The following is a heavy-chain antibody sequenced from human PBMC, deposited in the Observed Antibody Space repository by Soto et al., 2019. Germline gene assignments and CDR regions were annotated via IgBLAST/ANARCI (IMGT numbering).Heavy chain of an antibody. CDR2: ISGSGGST. CDR1: GFTFSSYA. J-gene: IGHJ4*02. Sequence: EVQLLESGGGLVQPGGSLRLSCAASGFTFSSYAMSWVRQAPGKGLEWVSAISGSGGSTYYADSVKGRFTISRDNSKNPLYLQMNSLRAEDTAVYYCAKDYSTYSSSWHRLDPYYFDYWGQGTLVTVSS. V-gene: IGHV3-23*01. CDR3: AKDYSTYSSSWHRLDPYYFDY. D-gene: IGHD6-13*01.